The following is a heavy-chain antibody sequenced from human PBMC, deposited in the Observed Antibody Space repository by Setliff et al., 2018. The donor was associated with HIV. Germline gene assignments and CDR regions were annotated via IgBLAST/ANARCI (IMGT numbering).Heavy chain of an antibody. D-gene: IGHD2-8*01. V-gene: IGHV1-2*06. Sequence: ASVKVSCKASGYTFTGYYMHWVRQAPGQGLEWMGRIIPNSGATNYAQKLQGRVTMTGDTSISTAYMELSRLRSDDTAVYYCATKVYCTNGVCLDAFDIWGQGTMVTVSS. J-gene: IGHJ3*02. CDR3: ATKVYCTNGVCLDAFDI. CDR2: IIPNSGAT. CDR1: GYTFTGYY.